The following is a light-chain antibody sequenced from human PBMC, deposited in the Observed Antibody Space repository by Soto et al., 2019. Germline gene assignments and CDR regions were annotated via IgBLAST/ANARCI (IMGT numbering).Light chain of an antibody. V-gene: IGKV1-27*01. Sequence: DIQMTQSPSSLSASVGDRVTITCRASQGISHYLAWYQQKPGKVPKLLIYAASTLQSGVPSRFSGSGSGTDFTLAISSLQPEDVAMYYCQKYNSAPHTFGQGTKVEIK. CDR3: QKYNSAPHT. J-gene: IGKJ1*01. CDR2: AAS. CDR1: QGISHY.